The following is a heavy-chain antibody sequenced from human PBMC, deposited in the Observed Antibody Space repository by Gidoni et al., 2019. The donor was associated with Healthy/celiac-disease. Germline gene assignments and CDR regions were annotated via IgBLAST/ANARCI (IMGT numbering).Heavy chain of an antibody. J-gene: IGHJ3*02. V-gene: IGHV3-11*06. CDR3: ARDRDCSGGSSCAFDI. Sequence: QVQLVESGGGLVKPGGSLRLSCAASGFTFSDYYMSWIRQAPGKGLEWVSYISSSSSYTNYADSVKGRFTISRDNAKNSLYLQMNSLRAEDTAVYYCARDRDCSGGSSCAFDIWGQGTMVTVSS. CDR2: ISSSSSYT. D-gene: IGHD2-15*01. CDR1: GFTFSDYY.